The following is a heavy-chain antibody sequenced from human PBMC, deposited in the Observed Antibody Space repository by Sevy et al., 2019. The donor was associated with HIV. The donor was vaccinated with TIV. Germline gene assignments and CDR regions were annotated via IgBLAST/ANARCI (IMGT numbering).Heavy chain of an antibody. CDR1: GFTFSSYG. D-gene: IGHD2-15*01. V-gene: IGHV3-30*18. CDR3: AKGLFGYCSGGSCSHFDY. CDR2: ISYDGSNK. J-gene: IGHJ4*02. Sequence: GGSLRLSCAASGFTFSSYGMHWVRQAPGKGLEWVAVISYDGSNKYYADSVKGRFTISRDNSKNTLYLQMNSLRAEDTAVYYGAKGLFGYCSGGSCSHFDYWGQGTLVTVSS.